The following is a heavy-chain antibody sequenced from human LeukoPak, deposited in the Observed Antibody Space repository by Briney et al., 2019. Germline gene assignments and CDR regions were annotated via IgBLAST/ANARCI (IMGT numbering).Heavy chain of an antibody. Sequence: ASVKVSCKASGYTFTGYYMHWVRQAPGQGLEWMGWINPNSGGTNYAQKFQGRVTMTRDTSISTAYMELSSLRSEDTAVYYCARDNAPDYYDSSGYYPARAFDIWGQGTMVTVSS. J-gene: IGHJ3*02. CDR2: INPNSGGT. CDR1: GYTFTGYY. CDR3: ARDNAPDYYDSSGYYPARAFDI. D-gene: IGHD3-22*01. V-gene: IGHV1-2*02.